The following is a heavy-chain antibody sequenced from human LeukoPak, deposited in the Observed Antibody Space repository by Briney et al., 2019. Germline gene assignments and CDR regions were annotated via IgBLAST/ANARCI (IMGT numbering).Heavy chain of an antibody. V-gene: IGHV3-30-3*01. J-gene: IGHJ4*02. Sequence: GGSLRLSCAASGFTFSSYAMHWVRQAPGKGLEWVAVISYDGSNKYYADSVKGRFTISRDNSKNTLYLQMNSLRAEDTAVYYCAGSGYSGYDKEGFDCWGQGTLVTVSS. CDR2: ISYDGSNK. D-gene: IGHD5-12*01. CDR3: AGSGYSGYDKEGFDC. CDR1: GFTFSSYA.